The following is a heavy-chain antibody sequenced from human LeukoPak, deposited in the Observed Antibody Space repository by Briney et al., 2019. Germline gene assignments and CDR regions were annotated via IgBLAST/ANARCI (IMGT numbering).Heavy chain of an antibody. J-gene: IGHJ3*02. CDR1: GLTFSSYS. V-gene: IGHV3-21*01. D-gene: IGHD4-23*01. Sequence: PGGSLRLSCAASGLTFSSYSMNWVRQAPGKGLEWVSSISSSSSYIYYADSVKGRFTVSRDNAKNSLYLQMNSLRAEDTAVYYCARARSGGTLAFDIWGQGTMVTVSS. CDR3: ARARSGGTLAFDI. CDR2: ISSSSSYI.